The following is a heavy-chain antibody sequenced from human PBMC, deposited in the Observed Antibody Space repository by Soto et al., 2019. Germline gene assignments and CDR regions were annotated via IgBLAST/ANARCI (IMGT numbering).Heavy chain of an antibody. Sequence: QVQLVESGGGVVQPGRSLRLSCAASGFTFSSYAMHWVRQAPGKGLEWVAVISYDGSNKYYADSVKGRFTISRDNSKNTLYLQMNCLRAEDTAVYYCARDPMGRYYGSRSYYFDYWGQGTLVTVSS. D-gene: IGHD3-10*01. J-gene: IGHJ4*02. CDR3: ARDPMGRYYGSRSYYFDY. CDR2: ISYDGSNK. CDR1: GFTFSSYA. V-gene: IGHV3-30-3*01.